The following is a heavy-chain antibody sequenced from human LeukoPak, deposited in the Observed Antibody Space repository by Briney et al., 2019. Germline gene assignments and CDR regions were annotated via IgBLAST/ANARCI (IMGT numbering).Heavy chain of an antibody. CDR2: IYYSGST. Sequence: PSETLSLTCTVSGGSISSYYWSWIRQPPGKGLEWIGYIYYSGSTNYNPSLKSRVTISVDTSKNQFSLKLSSVTAADTAVYYCARDGIYSSSWIWGQGTLVTVSS. J-gene: IGHJ4*02. CDR3: ARDGIYSSSWI. V-gene: IGHV4-59*01. D-gene: IGHD6-13*01. CDR1: GGSISSYY.